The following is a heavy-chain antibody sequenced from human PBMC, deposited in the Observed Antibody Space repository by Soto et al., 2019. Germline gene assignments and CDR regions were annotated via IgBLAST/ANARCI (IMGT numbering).Heavy chain of an antibody. CDR3: ARGGGNAPFDS. D-gene: IGHD5-12*01. Sequence: SETLSLTCTVSGGSITHGGFSWSWIRQSPGKGLEWIGYIGHLENTYFHPTFKSRLTMSIDRSKNQFSLNLSSVTAADRAVYYCARGGGNAPFDSWGQGVLVTVSS. CDR1: GGSITHGGFS. CDR2: IGHLENT. V-gene: IGHV4-30-2*06. J-gene: IGHJ4*02.